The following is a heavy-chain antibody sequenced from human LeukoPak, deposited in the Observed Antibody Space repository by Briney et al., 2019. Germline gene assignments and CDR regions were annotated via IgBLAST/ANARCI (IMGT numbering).Heavy chain of an antibody. V-gene: IGHV3-64D*09. D-gene: IGHD1-14*01. J-gene: IGHJ4*02. Sequence: PGGSLRLSCSASGFTFNSYAVHWGRQAPGKGLEYVSAISSNGINTFYADSVKGRFTTSRDNSKNTLYLQMGSLRAEDTAVYYCVAERVGYWGQGTLVTVSS. CDR3: VAERVGY. CDR2: ISSNGINT. CDR1: GFTFNSYA.